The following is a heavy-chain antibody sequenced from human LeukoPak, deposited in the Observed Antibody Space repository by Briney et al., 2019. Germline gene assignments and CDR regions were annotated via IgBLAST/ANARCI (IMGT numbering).Heavy chain of an antibody. J-gene: IGHJ4*02. Sequence: GGSLRLSCAASGFTFSSYGMHWVRQAPGKGLEWVAVIWYDGSNKYYADSVKGRFTISRDNSKNTPYLQMNSLRAEDTAVYYCARDGAPYGSGSHSLDYWGQGTLVTVSS. CDR3: ARDGAPYGSGSHSLDY. D-gene: IGHD3-10*01. CDR1: GFTFSSYG. V-gene: IGHV3-33*01. CDR2: IWYDGSNK.